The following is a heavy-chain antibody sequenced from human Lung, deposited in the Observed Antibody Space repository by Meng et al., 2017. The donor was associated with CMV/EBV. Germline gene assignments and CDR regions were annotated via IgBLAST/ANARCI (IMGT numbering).Heavy chain of an antibody. CDR1: GGSFSGYY. CDR2: INHSGST. Sequence: GSLRLXXAVYGGSFSGYYWSWIRQPPGKGLEWIGEINHSGSTNYNPSLKSRVTISVDTSKNQFSLKLSSVTAADTAVYYCARSNIVVVVAATLGYYYYGRDVWGQVTXVNGYS. J-gene: IGHJ6*01. CDR3: ARSNIVVVVAATLGYYYYGRDV. V-gene: IGHV4-34*01. D-gene: IGHD2-15*01.